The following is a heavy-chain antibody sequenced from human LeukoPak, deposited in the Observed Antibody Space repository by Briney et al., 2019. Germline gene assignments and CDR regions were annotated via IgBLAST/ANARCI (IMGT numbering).Heavy chain of an antibody. CDR2: IRYDGADK. D-gene: IGHD3-22*01. J-gene: IGHJ4*02. Sequence: GGSLRLSCAASGFTFSSYGMHWARQAPGKGLEWVAFIRYDGADKYYADSVKGRFTISRDNSKNTLYLQMNSLRVEDSAVYYCAKVLSKGGGYYLTDFWGQGTLVTVSS. V-gene: IGHV3-30*02. CDR3: AKVLSKGGGYYLTDF. CDR1: GFTFSSYG.